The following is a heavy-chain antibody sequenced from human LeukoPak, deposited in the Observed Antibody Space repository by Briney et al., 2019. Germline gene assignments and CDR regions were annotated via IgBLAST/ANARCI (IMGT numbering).Heavy chain of an antibody. CDR3: VRDRGWFHFDL. CDR2: NKEDGTDK. J-gene: IGHJ4*02. Sequence: WVANNKEDGTDKYYVDSVKGRFTISRDNTKNSLFLQLNSLRAEDTAVYYCVRDRGWFHFDLWGQGTLVTVSS. D-gene: IGHD3-10*01. V-gene: IGHV3-7*01.